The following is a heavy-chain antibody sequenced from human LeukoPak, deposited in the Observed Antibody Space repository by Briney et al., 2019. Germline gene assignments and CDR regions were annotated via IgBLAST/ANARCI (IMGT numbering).Heavy chain of an antibody. V-gene: IGHV1-8*01. D-gene: IGHD3-10*01. CDR1: GYTFTSYD. Sequence: ASVKVSCKASGYTFTSYDINWVRQATGQGLEWMGWMNPNSGNTGYAQKFQGRVTMTRNTSISTAYMELSSLRSEDTAVYYCVRVQRGSGSYYARHYFDYWGQGTLVTVSS. J-gene: IGHJ4*02. CDR2: MNPNSGNT. CDR3: VRVQRGSGSYYARHYFDY.